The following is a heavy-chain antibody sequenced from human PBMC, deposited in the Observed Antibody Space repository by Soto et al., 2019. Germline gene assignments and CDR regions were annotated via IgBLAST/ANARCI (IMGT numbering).Heavy chain of an antibody. D-gene: IGHD3-10*01. Sequence: PGGSLRLSCAASGFSFSISPMHWVRQAPGKGPEWVALISYDGTNKFYADSVKGRFTISRDNSKNTLYLQMNSLRAEDTAMYYCARASGESYPGSRVFDSWGQGTRVTVSS. V-gene: IGHV3-30-3*01. CDR1: GFSFSISP. CDR3: ARASGESYPGSRVFDS. J-gene: IGHJ4*02. CDR2: ISYDGTNK.